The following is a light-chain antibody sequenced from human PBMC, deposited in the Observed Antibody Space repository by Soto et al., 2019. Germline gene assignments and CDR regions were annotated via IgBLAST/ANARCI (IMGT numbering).Light chain of an antibody. Sequence: EIVMTQSPSTLAVSPGERATLSCRASQSVSSNLAWYQQRPGQAPRLLISGASTRATGIPARFSGSGSGTEFTLTISSLQSEDFAVYHCQQYNNWPPYTFGQGTNLEFK. V-gene: IGKV3-15*01. CDR1: QSVSSN. J-gene: IGKJ2*01. CDR3: QQYNNWPPYT. CDR2: GAS.